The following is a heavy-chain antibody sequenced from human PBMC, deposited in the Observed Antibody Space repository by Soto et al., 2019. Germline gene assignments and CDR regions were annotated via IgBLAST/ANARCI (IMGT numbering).Heavy chain of an antibody. J-gene: IGHJ4*02. D-gene: IGHD3-16*01. CDR2: INPSGGNT. V-gene: IGHV1-46*01. Sequence: QVQLVQSGAEVKKPGASVKVSCKASGYTFTSYFMHWVRQAPGQGIEWMGIINPSGGNTNYAQKFQGRVTMTGDTSTSTVYMELSSLRSEDTAVYYCARGGGSATTLYFDYWGQGALVTVSS. CDR1: GYTFTSYF. CDR3: ARGGGSATTLYFDY.